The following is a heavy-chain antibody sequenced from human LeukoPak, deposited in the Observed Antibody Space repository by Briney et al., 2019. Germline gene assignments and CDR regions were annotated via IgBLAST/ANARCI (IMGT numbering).Heavy chain of an antibody. J-gene: IGHJ4*02. CDR2: IIPIFGTA. CDR1: GGTFSSYA. CDR3: ARDLGYYDSSGYALDY. D-gene: IGHD3-22*01. Sequence: SVKVSCKASGGTFSSYAISWVRQAPGQGLEWMGGIIPIFGTANYAQRFQGRVTITADESTSTAYMELSSLRSEDTAVYYCARDLGYYDSSGYALDYWGQGTLVTVSS. V-gene: IGHV1-69*01.